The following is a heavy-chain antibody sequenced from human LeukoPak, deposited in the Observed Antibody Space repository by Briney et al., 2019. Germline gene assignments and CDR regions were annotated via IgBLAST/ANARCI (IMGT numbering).Heavy chain of an antibody. CDR2: IYYSGGT. Sequence: SQTLSLTCTVSGGSISSGDYYWSWIRQPPGKGLEWIGYIYYSGGTYYNPSLKSRVTISVDTSKNQFSLKLSTVTAADTAVYYCARPSWGMADAFDIWGQGTMVTVSS. CDR3: ARPSWGMADAFDI. V-gene: IGHV4-30-4*08. J-gene: IGHJ3*02. CDR1: GGSISSGDYY. D-gene: IGHD7-27*01.